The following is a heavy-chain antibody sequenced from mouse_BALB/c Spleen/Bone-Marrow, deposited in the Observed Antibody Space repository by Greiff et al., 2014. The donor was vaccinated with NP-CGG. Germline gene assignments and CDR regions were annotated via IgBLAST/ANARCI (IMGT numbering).Heavy chain of an antibody. D-gene: IGHD2-3*01. J-gene: IGHJ3*01. Sequence: VTLMESGPGLVAPSQSLSITCTISGFSLTSYGVHWVRQPPGKGLEWLVVIWSDGSTTYNSALKSRLSISKDNSKSQVFLKMNSLQTDDTAMYYCARHDNDGYYLAYWGQGTLVTVSA. CDR3: ARHDNDGYYLAY. CDR1: GFSLTSYG. V-gene: IGHV2-6-1*01. CDR2: IWSDGST.